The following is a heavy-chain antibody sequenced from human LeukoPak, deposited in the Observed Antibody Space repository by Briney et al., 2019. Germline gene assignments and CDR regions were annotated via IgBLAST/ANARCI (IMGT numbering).Heavy chain of an antibody. CDR2: ISGSGGST. J-gene: IGHJ5*02. CDR3: AKGYCSSTSCYSRFDP. V-gene: IGHV3-23*01. Sequence: PGGSLRLSCAASGFTFSSYAMSWVRQAPVKGLEWVSAISGSGGSTYYADSVKGRFTISRDNSKNTLYLQMNSLSAEDTAVYYCAKGYCSSTSCYSRFDPWGQGTLVTVSS. CDR1: GFTFSSYA. D-gene: IGHD2-2*02.